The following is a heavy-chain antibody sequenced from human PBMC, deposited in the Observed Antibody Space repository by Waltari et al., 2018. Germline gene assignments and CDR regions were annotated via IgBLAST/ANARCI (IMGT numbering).Heavy chain of an antibody. CDR3: VSGGWGFYFDY. D-gene: IGHD7-27*01. CDR1: GSSFSSSS. CDR2: ISSSTTYI. J-gene: IGHJ4*02. Sequence: EVQLVESGGGLVKHGGSLRLSCGASGSSFSSSSMNWVRQAPGKGLEWVSSISSSTTYIHYADSVKGRFTISRDNAKNSLYLQMNSLRVEDTAVYYCVSGGWGFYFDYWGQGTVVTVSS. V-gene: IGHV3-21*01.